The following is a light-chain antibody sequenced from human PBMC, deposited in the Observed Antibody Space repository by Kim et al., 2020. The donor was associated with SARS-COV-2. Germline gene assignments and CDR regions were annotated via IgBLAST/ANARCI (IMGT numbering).Light chain of an antibody. V-gene: IGKV3-15*01. CDR3: QQYNTWPQT. CDR1: QTVCSN. J-gene: IGKJ1*01. Sequence: DIAMTQSPSSLSASPGERVTLSCRASQTVCSNFAWYQQKPGQPPRVLIYAASTMATGIPSRFSGSGSGTEFTLTISSLQSEDFAVYYCQQYNTWPQTFGQGTKVDIK. CDR2: AAS.